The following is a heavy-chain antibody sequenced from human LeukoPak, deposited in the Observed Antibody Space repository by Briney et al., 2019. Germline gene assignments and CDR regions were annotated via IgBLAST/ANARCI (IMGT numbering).Heavy chain of an antibody. CDR2: ISAYNGNT. J-gene: IGHJ3*02. Sequence: ASVKVSCKASGYTFTSYGITWVRQAPGQGLEWLGWISAYNGNTNYAQNLQGRVTMTTDTSTSTAYMELRSLRSDDTAVYYCARDPLGYDSSGYYPYYAFDIWGQGTMVTVSS. V-gene: IGHV1-18*01. CDR1: GYTFTSYG. D-gene: IGHD3-22*01. CDR3: ARDPLGYDSSGYYPYYAFDI.